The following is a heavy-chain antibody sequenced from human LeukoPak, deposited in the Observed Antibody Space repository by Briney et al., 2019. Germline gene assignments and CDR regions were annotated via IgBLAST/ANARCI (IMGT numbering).Heavy chain of an antibody. D-gene: IGHD2-21*01. CDR1: GFTFSSYG. Sequence: GGALRLSCAASGFTFSSYGMHWVRQAPGKGREWVAVISYDGSNKYYADSVKGRFTISRDNSKNTLYLQMNSLRAEDTAVYYCAKVHLCGGDCYAFDYWGQGTLVTVSS. CDR3: AKVHLCGGDCYAFDY. CDR2: ISYDGSNK. V-gene: IGHV3-30*18. J-gene: IGHJ4*02.